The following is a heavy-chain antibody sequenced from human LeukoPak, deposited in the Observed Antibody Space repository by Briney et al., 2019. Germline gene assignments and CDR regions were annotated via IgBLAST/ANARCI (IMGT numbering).Heavy chain of an antibody. CDR1: GFTFSSYW. Sequence: GGSLRLSCAASGFTFSSYWMNWARQAPGKGLEWVASINHNGNVNYYVDSVKGRFTISRDNAKNSLYLQMSNLRAEGAAVYFCARGGGLDVWGQGATVTVSS. CDR3: ARGGGLDV. J-gene: IGHJ6*02. CDR2: INHNGNVN. D-gene: IGHD3-16*01. V-gene: IGHV3-7*03.